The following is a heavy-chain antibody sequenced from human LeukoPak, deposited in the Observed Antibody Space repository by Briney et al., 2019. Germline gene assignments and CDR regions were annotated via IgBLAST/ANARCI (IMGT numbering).Heavy chain of an antibody. CDR1: GFTFSSYS. D-gene: IGHD2-2*01. V-gene: IGHV3-21*01. J-gene: IGHJ3*02. CDR2: ISSSGSYI. CDR3: AKDSGLLPAALDAFDI. Sequence: GGSLRLSCAASGFTFSSYSMNWVRQAPGKGLEWVSSISSSGSYIYYADSVKGRFTISRDNAKNSLYLQMNSLRAEDTAVYYCAKDSGLLPAALDAFDIWGQGTMVTVSS.